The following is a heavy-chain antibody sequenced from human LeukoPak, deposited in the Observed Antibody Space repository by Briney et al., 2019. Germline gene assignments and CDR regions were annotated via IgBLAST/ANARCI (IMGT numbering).Heavy chain of an antibody. D-gene: IGHD3-22*01. CDR3: ARGRWLLRGPWFDP. Sequence: SETLSLTCAVYGGSFSGYYWSWIRQPPGKGLEWIGEINHSGSTNYNPSLKSRVTISVDTSKNRFSLKLSSVTAADTAVYYCARGRWLLRGPWFDPWGQGTLVTVSS. J-gene: IGHJ5*02. V-gene: IGHV4-34*01. CDR1: GGSFSGYY. CDR2: INHSGST.